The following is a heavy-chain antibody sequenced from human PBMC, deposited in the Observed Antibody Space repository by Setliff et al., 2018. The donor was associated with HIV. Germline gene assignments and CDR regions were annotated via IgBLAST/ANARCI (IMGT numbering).Heavy chain of an antibody. CDR1: SDSIRFYY. CDR3: ARGRKAVGDWFDP. D-gene: IGHD1-26*01. V-gene: IGHV4-59*12. J-gene: IGHJ5*02. CDR2: VYYTGST. Sequence: SETLSLTCTVSSDSIRFYYWTWIRQPPGKGLEWIGNVYYTGSTNYNPSLKSRINMSVDMSKNQVSMKLTSVTAADTALYYCARGRKAVGDWFDPWGQGIQVTVSS.